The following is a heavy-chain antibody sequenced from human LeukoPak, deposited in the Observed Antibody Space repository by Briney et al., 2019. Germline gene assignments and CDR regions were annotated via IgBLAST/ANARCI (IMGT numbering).Heavy chain of an antibody. CDR1: GFTFSDYY. V-gene: IGHV3-11*04. J-gene: IGHJ3*02. Sequence: PGGSLRLSCAASGFTFSDYYMSWIRQAPGKGLEWVSYISSSGSTIYYADSVKGRFTISRDSAKNSLYLQMNSLRAEDTAVYYCARDGVYYDSSGYYSAFDIWGQGTMVTVSS. CDR2: ISSSGSTI. CDR3: ARDGVYYDSSGYYSAFDI. D-gene: IGHD3-22*01.